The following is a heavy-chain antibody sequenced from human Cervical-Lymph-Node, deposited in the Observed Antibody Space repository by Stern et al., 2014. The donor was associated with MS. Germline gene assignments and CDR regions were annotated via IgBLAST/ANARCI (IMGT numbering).Heavy chain of an antibody. CDR3: ARGPYCSSTSCYANGYHFYGMDV. CDR1: GYTFTSFG. V-gene: IGHV1-18*01. Sequence: QVQLVQSGPEVKKPGASVKVSCKASGYTFTSFGISWVRRAPGQGLEWMGWISRSNGDTNYPQKFQGRVTLTTDTSTSTAHMDLTSLRSDDTAIYYCARGPYCSSTSCYANGYHFYGMDVWGQGTTVTVSS. CDR2: ISRSNGDT. J-gene: IGHJ6*02. D-gene: IGHD2-2*01.